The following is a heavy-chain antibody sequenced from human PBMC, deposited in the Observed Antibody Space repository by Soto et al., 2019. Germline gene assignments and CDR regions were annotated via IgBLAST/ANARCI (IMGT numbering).Heavy chain of an antibody. CDR3: AADRDFWSGYTYYGMDV. CDR1: GFTFTSSA. V-gene: IGHV1-58*01. CDR2: IVVGSGNT. Sequence: ASVKVSCKASGFTFTSSAVQWVRQARGQRLEWIGWIVVGSGNTNYAQKFQERVTITRDMSTSTAYMELSSLRSEDTAVYYCAADRDFWSGYTYYGMDVWGQGTTVTVSS. J-gene: IGHJ6*02. D-gene: IGHD3-3*01.